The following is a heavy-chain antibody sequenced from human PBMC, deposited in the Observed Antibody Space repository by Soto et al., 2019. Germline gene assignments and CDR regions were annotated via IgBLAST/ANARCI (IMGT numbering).Heavy chain of an antibody. CDR3: ARLPGSFMSTSISIYYYGMDV. Sequence: PSETLSLTCTVSGGSISSSSYYWGWIRQPPGQGLEWIGSIYYSGSTYYNPSLKSRVTISVDTSKNKFSLKLGSGTAADTAVYYGARLPGSFMSTSISIYYYGMDVWGQGTTVTVSS. CDR1: GGSISSSSYY. D-gene: IGHD2-2*01. CDR2: IYYSGST. V-gene: IGHV4-39*01. J-gene: IGHJ6*02.